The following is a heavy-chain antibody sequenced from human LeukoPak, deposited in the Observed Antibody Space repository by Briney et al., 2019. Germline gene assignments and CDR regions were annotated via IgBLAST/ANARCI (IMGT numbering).Heavy chain of an antibody. J-gene: IGHJ4*02. D-gene: IGHD7-27*01. Sequence: PGGSLRLSCAASGFTFSSYAMSWVRQAPGKGLEWVSAISGSGGSTYYADSVKGRFTISRDNSENTLYLQMNSLRAEDTAVYYCAKDGLGIWSRGYFDYWGQGTLVTASS. CDR3: AKDGLGIWSRGYFDY. CDR2: ISGSGGST. CDR1: GFTFSSYA. V-gene: IGHV3-23*01.